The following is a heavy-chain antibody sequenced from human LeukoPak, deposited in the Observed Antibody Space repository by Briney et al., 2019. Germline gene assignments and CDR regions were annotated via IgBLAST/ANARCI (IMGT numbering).Heavy chain of an antibody. D-gene: IGHD1-26*01. V-gene: IGHV3-48*03. Sequence: GGSLRLSCAASGFTFSSYEMSWVRQAPGKGLEWVSYISSSGSTIYYADSVKGQFTISRDNAKNSLYLQMNSLRAEDTAVYYCARDQKVGATDYWGQGTLVTVSS. CDR1: GFTFSSYE. CDR3: ARDQKVGATDY. CDR2: ISSSGSTI. J-gene: IGHJ4*02.